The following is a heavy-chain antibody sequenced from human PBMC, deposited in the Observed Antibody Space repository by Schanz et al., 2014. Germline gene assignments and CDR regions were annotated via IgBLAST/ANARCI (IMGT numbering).Heavy chain of an antibody. D-gene: IGHD6-19*01. CDR2: IIPILGIT. Sequence: QVQLVQSAPEVKKPGASVKVSCKASGYSFTDYAIRWVRQAPGQGLEWMGRIIPILGITNVAQTFQDRVTITADKSTSTAYMELSSLRSEDTAVYYCARGLGDERWLDLNEAFDIWGQGTIVTVSS. V-gene: IGHV1-69*04. CDR3: ARGLGDERWLDLNEAFDI. CDR1: GYSFTDYA. J-gene: IGHJ3*02.